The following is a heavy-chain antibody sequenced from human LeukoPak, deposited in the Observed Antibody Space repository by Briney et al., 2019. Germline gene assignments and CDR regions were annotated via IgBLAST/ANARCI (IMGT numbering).Heavy chain of an antibody. CDR1: GGSFSGYY. CDR2: INHSGST. J-gene: IGHJ4*02. V-gene: IGHV4-34*01. D-gene: IGHD3-10*01. CDR3: ARGRSYYGSGDTFDY. Sequence: PSETLSLTCAVYGGSFSGYYWSWIRQPPGKGLEWIGEINHSGSTNYNPSLKSRVTISVDTSKNQFSLKLSSVTAADTAVYYCARGRSYYGSGDTFDYWGQGTLVTASS.